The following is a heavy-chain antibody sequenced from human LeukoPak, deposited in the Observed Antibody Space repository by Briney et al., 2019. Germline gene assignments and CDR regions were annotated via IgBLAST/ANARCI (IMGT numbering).Heavy chain of an antibody. Sequence: GGSLRLSCAASGFTVSSNYMSWVRQAPGKGLEWVSVIYSGDSTYYADSVKGRFPISRDNSKNTLYLQMNSLRAEDTAVYYCARDSQYGGYLYYFDYWGQGTLVTVSS. CDR1: GFTVSSNY. CDR2: IYSGDST. CDR3: ARDSQYGGYLYYFDY. V-gene: IGHV3-66*01. D-gene: IGHD5-12*01. J-gene: IGHJ4*02.